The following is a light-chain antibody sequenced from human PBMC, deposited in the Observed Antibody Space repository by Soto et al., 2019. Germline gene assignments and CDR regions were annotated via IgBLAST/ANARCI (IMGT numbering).Light chain of an antibody. Sequence: EIVLTQSPGTLSLSPGERATLSCRASQSVSSSYLAWYQQKPGQAPRLLIYGASSRATGIPDRFSGSGSGTDVNLTINSLEPEEYAVYYCQQYGSSPTFGQGTKVEIK. CDR3: QQYGSSPT. J-gene: IGKJ1*01. CDR1: QSVSSSY. V-gene: IGKV3-20*01. CDR2: GAS.